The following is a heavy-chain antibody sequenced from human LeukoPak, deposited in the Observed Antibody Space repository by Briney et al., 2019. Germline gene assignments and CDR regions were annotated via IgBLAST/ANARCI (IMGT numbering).Heavy chain of an antibody. Sequence: SETLSFTRTGSGGSISSHYWSWIRQPPGKGLEWLGYIYYSGSTNYNPSLKSRVTISVDTSKNQFSLNRSSVTATDTAVYYSARVEYNCNYVSVSYYYYMDVWGKGTTVTVSS. CDR2: IYYSGST. V-gene: IGHV4-59*11. CDR3: ARVEYNCNYVSVSYYYYMDV. D-gene: IGHD1-7*01. J-gene: IGHJ6*03. CDR1: GGSISSHY.